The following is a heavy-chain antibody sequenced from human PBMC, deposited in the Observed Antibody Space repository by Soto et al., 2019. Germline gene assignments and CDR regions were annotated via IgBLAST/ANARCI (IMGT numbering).Heavy chain of an antibody. D-gene: IGHD2-2*01. CDR1: GFTISSNA. V-gene: IGHV3-13*01. CDR3: VREIVPAGSHFYYGLDV. Sequence: EVQLLESGEGLVQPGGSLRLSSAASGFTISSNAMYWVREAPGKGLEWVSAIDTVGDTWYAGSVKGRFTISRENAKNSLYLQMDSLRAGDTAVYYCVREIVPAGSHFYYGLDVWGQGTTVTVSS. J-gene: IGHJ6*02. CDR2: IDTVGDT.